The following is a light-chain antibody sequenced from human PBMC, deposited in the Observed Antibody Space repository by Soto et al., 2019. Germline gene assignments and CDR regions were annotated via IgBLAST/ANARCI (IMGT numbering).Light chain of an antibody. Sequence: EIVMTQSPATLSVSPGEGATLSCRASQSVSSDLAWYQHKPGQAPRLLIYGASTRATGVPVRFSGSGSGTEFTLTISSLQSEDFAVYYCQQYNNWPPWTFGQGTKVDIK. J-gene: IGKJ1*01. CDR1: QSVSSD. CDR2: GAS. CDR3: QQYNNWPPWT. V-gene: IGKV3-15*01.